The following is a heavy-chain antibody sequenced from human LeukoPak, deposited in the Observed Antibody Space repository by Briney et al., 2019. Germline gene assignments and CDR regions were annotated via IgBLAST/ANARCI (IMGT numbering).Heavy chain of an antibody. D-gene: IGHD4-17*01. CDR2: INPNSGGT. Sequence: ASVKVSCKASGYTFTGYYMHWVRQAPGQGLEWMGWINPNSGGTNYAQKFQGRVTMTRDTSISTAYMELSRLRSDDTAVYYCARVTPKHRGDYGDDVPWGQGTLVTVS. J-gene: IGHJ5*02. CDR1: GYTFTGYY. V-gene: IGHV1-2*02. CDR3: ARVTPKHRGDYGDDVP.